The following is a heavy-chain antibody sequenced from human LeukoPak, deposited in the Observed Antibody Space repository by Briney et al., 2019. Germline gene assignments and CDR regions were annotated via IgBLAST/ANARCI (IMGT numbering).Heavy chain of an antibody. Sequence: GGSLRLSCAASGFTVSSNYMSWVRQAPGRGLEWVSVIYSGGSTYYPDSVKGRFTISRDNSKNTLYLQMNSLRAEDTAVYYCARVSGSGSYYFYYYFDYWGQGTLVTVSS. CDR1: GFTVSSNY. V-gene: IGHV3-53*01. CDR3: ARVSGSGSYYFYYYFDY. D-gene: IGHD3-10*01. CDR2: IYSGGST. J-gene: IGHJ4*02.